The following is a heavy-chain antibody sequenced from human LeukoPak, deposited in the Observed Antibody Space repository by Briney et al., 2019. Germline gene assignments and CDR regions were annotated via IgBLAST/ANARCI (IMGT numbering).Heavy chain of an antibody. CDR2: IYYSGST. CDR3: ARQTPYNGNHYFDY. J-gene: IGHJ4*02. V-gene: IGHV4-31*03. Sequence: SQTLSLTCTVSGGSISSGGYYWSWIRQHPGKGLEWIGYIYYSGSTYYNPSLKSRVTISVDTSKNQFSLKLSSVTAADTAVYYCARQTPYNGNHYFDYWGQGTLVTVSS. CDR1: GGSISSGGYY. D-gene: IGHD1-14*01.